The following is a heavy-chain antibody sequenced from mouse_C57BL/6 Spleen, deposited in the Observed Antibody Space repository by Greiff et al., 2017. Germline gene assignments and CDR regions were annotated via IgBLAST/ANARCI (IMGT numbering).Heavy chain of an antibody. J-gene: IGHJ1*03. CDR1: GYTFTDYY. CDR2: IGPGSGST. CDR3: AREGNYYGSSYLYWYFDV. D-gene: IGHD1-1*01. V-gene: IGHV1-77*01. Sequence: VQLQQSGAELVKPGASVKISCKASGYTFTDYYINWVKQRPGQGLEWIGKIGPGSGSTYYNEKFKGKATLTADKSSSTAYMQLSSLTSEDSAVYFCAREGNYYGSSYLYWYFDVWGTGTTVTVSS.